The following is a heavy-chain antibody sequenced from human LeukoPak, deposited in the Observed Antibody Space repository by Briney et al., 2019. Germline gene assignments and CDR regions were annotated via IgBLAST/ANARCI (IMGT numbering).Heavy chain of an antibody. CDR2: INPSTGGT. CDR3: ARDGEVDIVVVPAAPSFDP. D-gene: IGHD2-2*03. V-gene: IGHV1-2*06. CDR1: GGTFSSYA. Sequence: ASVKVSCKASGGTFSSYAISWVRQAPGQGLEWMGRINPSTGGTNSAQKFQGRVTMTRDTSISTAYMELSRLTSDDTAVYYCARDGEVDIVVVPAAPSFDPWGQGTLVTVSS. J-gene: IGHJ5*02.